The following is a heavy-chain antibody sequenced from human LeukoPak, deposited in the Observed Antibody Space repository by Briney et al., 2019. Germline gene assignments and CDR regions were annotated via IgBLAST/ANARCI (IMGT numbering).Heavy chain of an antibody. V-gene: IGHV3-23*01. CDR3: AISLDLAVAGNDY. CDR2: VSGSGGTT. J-gene: IGHJ4*02. CDR1: GFTFTSYA. Sequence: GGSLRLSCAASGFTFTSYAVSWVRQAPGKGLEWVSGVSGSGGTTYYADSAKGRSTISRDNSKNTVCLQMNSLRAEDTAVNYCAISLDLAVAGNDYWGQGTQVTVSS. D-gene: IGHD6-19*01.